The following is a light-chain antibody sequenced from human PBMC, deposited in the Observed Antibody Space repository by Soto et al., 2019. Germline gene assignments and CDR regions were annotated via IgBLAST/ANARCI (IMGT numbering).Light chain of an antibody. V-gene: IGKV3-20*01. CDR2: GAS. J-gene: IGKJ3*01. CDR1: QGVTTAY. Sequence: EVVVTQSPGTLSLSPGERATLSCRASQGVTTAYLAWYQHKPGQAPRLLIYGASNRATGIPDRFSGSGSGTDFTLTISRLEPEDFAVYSCQQYAGSPLFTFGPGTKVDL. CDR3: QQYAGSPLFT.